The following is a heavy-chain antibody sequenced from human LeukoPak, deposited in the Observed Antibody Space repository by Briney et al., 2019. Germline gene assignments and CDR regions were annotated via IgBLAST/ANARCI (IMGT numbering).Heavy chain of an antibody. D-gene: IGHD6-13*01. CDR3: TRTRSSWSVRSLDY. Sequence: GGSLRLSCAASGFTFSNAWMSWVRQAPGKGLEWVGRIKSKTDGGTTDHAAPVKGRFTISRDDSKNTLYLQMNSLKTEDTAVYYCTRTRSSWSVRSLDYWGQGTLVTVSS. CDR1: GFTFSNAW. V-gene: IGHV3-15*01. J-gene: IGHJ4*02. CDR2: IKSKTDGGTT.